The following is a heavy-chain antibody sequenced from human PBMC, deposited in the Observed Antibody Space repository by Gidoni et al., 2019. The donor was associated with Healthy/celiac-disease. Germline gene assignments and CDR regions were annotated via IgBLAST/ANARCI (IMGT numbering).Heavy chain of an antibody. V-gene: IGHV4-39*01. Sequence: QLQLQESGPGLVKPSETLSLTCTVSGGSISSSSYYWGWIRQPPGKGLEWIGSIYYSGSTYYNPSLKSRVTISVDTSKNQFSLKLSSVTAADTAVYYCARRTPGYDFWSGYDYYGMDVWGQGTTVTVSS. CDR3: ARRTPGYDFWSGYDYYGMDV. D-gene: IGHD3-3*01. J-gene: IGHJ6*02. CDR2: IYYSGST. CDR1: GGSISSSSYY.